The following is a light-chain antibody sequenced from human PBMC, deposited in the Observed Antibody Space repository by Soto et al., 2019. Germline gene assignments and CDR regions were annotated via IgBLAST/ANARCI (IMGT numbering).Light chain of an antibody. CDR1: QNIVGW. J-gene: IGKJ5*01. Sequence: DIQMTQSPSTLSASVGDRVTISCRASQNIVGWLAWYQHKPGRAPKLLIYQASTLEIGVPSRFSGSGSGTEFTLTISSLQPADSATYYCQHYDSYPITFGQGTRLEIK. CDR2: QAS. V-gene: IGKV1-5*03. CDR3: QHYDSYPIT.